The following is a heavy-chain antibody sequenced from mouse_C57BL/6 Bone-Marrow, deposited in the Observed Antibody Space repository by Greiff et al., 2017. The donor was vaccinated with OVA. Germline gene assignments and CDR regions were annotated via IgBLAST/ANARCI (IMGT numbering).Heavy chain of an antibody. V-gene: IGHV5-4*01. CDR2: ISDGGSYT. CDR1: GFTFSSYA. Sequence: DVMLVESGGDLVKPGGSLKLSCAASGFTFSSYAMSWVRQTPEQRLEWVATISDGGSYTYYPDNVKGRFTISRDTAKNNLYLQMSHLKSEDTAMYYCARDSVFSWFAYWGQGTMVTVSA. CDR3: ARDSVFSWFAY. J-gene: IGHJ3*01.